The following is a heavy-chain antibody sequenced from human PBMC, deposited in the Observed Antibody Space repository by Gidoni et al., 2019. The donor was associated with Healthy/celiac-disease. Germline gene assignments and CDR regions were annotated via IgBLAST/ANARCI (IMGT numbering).Heavy chain of an antibody. CDR2: ISGRGGST. J-gene: IGHJ4*02. CDR3: AKVGNIAARQPTLIVGSFDY. CDR1: GFTFISSA. D-gene: IGHD6-6*01. Sequence: EVQLLESGGGLVQPGGSLRLSCAASGFTFISSAMRWVRQAPWKGLEGVSAISGRGGSTYCADSVKGRFTISRDNSKNTLYLQMNSLRAEDTAVYYCAKVGNIAARQPTLIVGSFDYWGQGTLVTVSS. V-gene: IGHV3-23*01.